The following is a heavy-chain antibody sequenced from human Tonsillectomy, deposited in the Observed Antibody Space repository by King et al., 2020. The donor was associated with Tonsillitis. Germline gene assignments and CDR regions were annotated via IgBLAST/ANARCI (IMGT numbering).Heavy chain of an antibody. J-gene: IGHJ3*02. D-gene: IGHD3/OR15-3a*01. CDR2: IWYDGNNK. V-gene: IGHV3-33*08. CDR1: GFTFSTYG. Sequence: EQLVQSGGGVVQPGRSLRLSCAASGFTFSTYGMHWVRQAPGKGLEWVAVIWYDGNNKYYADSVKGRFTISRDNSKNTLDLQMNSLRAEDTAMYYCAGDQGGLGHDAFDMWGQGTMVTVSS. CDR3: AGDQGGLGHDAFDM.